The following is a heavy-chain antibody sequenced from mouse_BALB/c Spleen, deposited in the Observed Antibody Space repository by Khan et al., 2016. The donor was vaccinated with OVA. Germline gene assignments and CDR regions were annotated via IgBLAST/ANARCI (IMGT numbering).Heavy chain of an antibody. Sequence: VQLKESGPGLVKPSQSLSLTCTVTGYSITTDYAWNWIRQFPGNKLEWMGYIGYRGSTSYNPPLKSRISITRDTSKNQFFLQLNSVTTEDTATFYCARLGPGFSYWGQGTLVTVSA. D-gene: IGHD4-1*01. CDR1: GYSITTDYA. CDR2: IGYRGST. V-gene: IGHV3-2*02. CDR3: ARLGPGFSY. J-gene: IGHJ3*01.